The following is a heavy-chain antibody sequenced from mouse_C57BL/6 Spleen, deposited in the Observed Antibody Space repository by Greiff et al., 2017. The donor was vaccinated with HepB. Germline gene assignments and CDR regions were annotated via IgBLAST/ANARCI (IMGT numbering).Heavy chain of an antibody. CDR2: ILPGSGST. V-gene: IGHV1-9*01. CDR3: ARERAY. J-gene: IGHJ3*01. CDR1: GYTFTGYW. Sequence: QVQLQQSGAELMKPGASVKLSCKATGYTFTGYWIEWVKQRPGHGLEWIGEILPGSGSTNYNGKFKGKATFTADTSSNTAYMQLSSLTTEDSAIYYCARERAYWGQGTLVTVSA.